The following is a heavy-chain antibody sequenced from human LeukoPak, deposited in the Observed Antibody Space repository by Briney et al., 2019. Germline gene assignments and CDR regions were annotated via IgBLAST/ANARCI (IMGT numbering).Heavy chain of an antibody. Sequence: GASVKASCKASGYTFTSYGISWVRQAPGQGLEWMGWISAYNGNTNYAQKLQGRVTMTTDTSTSTAYMELRSLRSDDTAVYYCARGYYYDSSGYYYGYYFDYWGQGTLVTVSS. CDR3: ARGYYYDSSGYYYGYYFDY. D-gene: IGHD3-22*01. V-gene: IGHV1-18*01. CDR1: GYTFTSYG. J-gene: IGHJ4*02. CDR2: ISAYNGNT.